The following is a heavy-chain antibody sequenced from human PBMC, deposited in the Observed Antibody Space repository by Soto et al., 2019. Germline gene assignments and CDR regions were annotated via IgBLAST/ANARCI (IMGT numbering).Heavy chain of an antibody. D-gene: IGHD2-2*01. CDR3: ARENVVVSGRQSPYNCFDP. CDR1: GYTFTSYY. CDR2: INPSGGST. Sequence: VASVKVFCKASGYTFTSYYMHWVRQAPGQGLEWMGIINPSGGSTSYAQKFQGRVTMTRDTSTSTVYMELSSLRSEDTAVYYCARENVVVSGRQSPYNCFDPWGQGTLVTVSS. V-gene: IGHV1-46*01. J-gene: IGHJ5*02.